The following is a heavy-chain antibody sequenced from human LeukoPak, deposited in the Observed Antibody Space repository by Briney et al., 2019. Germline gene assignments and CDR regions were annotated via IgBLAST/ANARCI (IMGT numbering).Heavy chain of an antibody. V-gene: IGHV3-66*02. D-gene: IGHD6-13*01. CDR1: GFNVSSNY. CDR3: VTSTGQQFIPYDY. J-gene: IGHJ4*02. Sequence: PGGSLRLSCAASGFNVSSNYMTWIRQAPGKGLEWVSLIYGADAAYYAESVRGRFVISRDNLKNTLFLQMNSLRVEDTAVYYCVTSTGQQFIPYDYWGQGTHVTVSS. CDR2: IYGADAA.